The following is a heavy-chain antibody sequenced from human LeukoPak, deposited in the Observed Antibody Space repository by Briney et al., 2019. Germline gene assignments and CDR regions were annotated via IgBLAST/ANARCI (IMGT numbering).Heavy chain of an antibody. J-gene: IGHJ6*02. Sequence: GGSLRLSCAASGFTFSDSSMTWIRQAPGKGLEWVSHIAHSGNGMWYADAVKGRFTISRDNAKNLLFLQMDSLRAEDTAVYYCARGHYEMGVWGQGTTVIVSS. CDR3: ARGHYEMGV. CDR2: IAHSGNGM. CDR1: GFTFSDSS. V-gene: IGHV3-11*01.